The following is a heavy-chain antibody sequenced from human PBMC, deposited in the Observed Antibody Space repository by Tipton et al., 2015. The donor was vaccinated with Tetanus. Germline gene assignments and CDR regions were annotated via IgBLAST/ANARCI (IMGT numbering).Heavy chain of an antibody. D-gene: IGHD3-10*01. CDR3: ARGDYYGSGTYDV. CDR2: IYSGGST. J-gene: IGHJ6*02. CDR1: GGSTHSFY. V-gene: IGHV4-4*07. Sequence: TLSLTCTVSGGSTHSFYWTWIRQSAGKGLEWIGRIYSGGSTNYNPSLKSRVTLSLDTTKKQVSLKLSSVTAADTAVYYCARGDYYGSGTYDVWGQGTTVTVPS.